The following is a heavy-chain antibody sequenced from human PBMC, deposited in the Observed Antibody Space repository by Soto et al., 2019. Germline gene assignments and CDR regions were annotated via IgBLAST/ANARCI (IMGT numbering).Heavy chain of an antibody. CDR1: GDTFSSYA. CDR3: TRSLIGVPGRFDY. V-gene: IGHV1-69*13. J-gene: IGHJ4*02. CDR2: IIPISGTT. D-gene: IGHD6-19*01. Sequence: SVKVSCKASGDTFSSYAISWVRQAPGQGLEWMGEIIPISGTTNYAQKFQGRVTITADESMSTAYMELSSLRSEDTAVYYCTRSLIGVPGRFDYWGQGTLVTVSS.